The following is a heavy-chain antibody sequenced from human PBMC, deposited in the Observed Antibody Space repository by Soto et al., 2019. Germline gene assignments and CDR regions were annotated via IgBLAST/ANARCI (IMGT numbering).Heavy chain of an antibody. Sequence: QVQLVQSGAEVKKPGASLKVSCKASGYTFTSYGISWVRQAPGQGLEWMGWISAYNGNTKDAQKLQGRVTMTTDTATRTAYMELRSLRSDGTAVYYCARESNDIDYWGQGTLVTVSS. V-gene: IGHV1-18*01. CDR1: GYTFTSYG. CDR3: ARESNDIDY. CDR2: ISAYNGNT. J-gene: IGHJ4*02. D-gene: IGHD1-1*01.